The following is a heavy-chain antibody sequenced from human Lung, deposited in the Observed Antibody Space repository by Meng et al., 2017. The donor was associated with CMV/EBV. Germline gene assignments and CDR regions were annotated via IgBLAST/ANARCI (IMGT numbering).Heavy chain of an antibody. V-gene: IGHV1-18*01. CDR2: FVNYVDT. D-gene: IGHD2-15*01. J-gene: IGHJ4*02. CDR3: ASGTPGRSYCDY. CDR1: GYTFGSYG. Sequence: QVHLRQCGPEVKKPGASVRVSCKASGYTFGSYGICWVRQAPGQGLEWMGWFVNYVDTYPAPKFQGRVTMTTDTHTNTAFMELRSLTSDDTAVYYCASGTPGRSYCDYWGQGTLVTVSS.